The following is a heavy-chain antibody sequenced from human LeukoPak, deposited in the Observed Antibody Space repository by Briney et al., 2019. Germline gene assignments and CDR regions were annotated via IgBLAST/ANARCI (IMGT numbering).Heavy chain of an antibody. CDR2: IGSSGGPI. Sequence: GGSLRLSCAASGFTFSDYYMGWVRQAPGKGLEWLSYIGSSGGPIYCADSVKGRFTISRDNAKNSLYLQMNSLRAEDTAVYYCARRRNCSGGSCYSHFDYWGQGTRVTVSS. CDR1: GFTFSDYY. CDR3: ARRRNCSGGSCYSHFDY. J-gene: IGHJ4*02. D-gene: IGHD2-15*01. V-gene: IGHV3-11*04.